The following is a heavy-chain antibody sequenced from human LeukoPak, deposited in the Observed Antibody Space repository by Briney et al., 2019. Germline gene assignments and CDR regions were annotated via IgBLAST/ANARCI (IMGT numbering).Heavy chain of an antibody. CDR2: IIPIFTTA. CDR3: ARVRVRGYYDY. D-gene: IGHD3-22*01. CDR1: GGTFSSYA. J-gene: IGHJ4*02. Sequence: ASVKVSCKASGGTFSSYAISWVRQAPGQGLEWMGGIIPIFTTANYAQKFQGRVTITADESTSTAYMELSSLRSEDTAVYYCARVRVRGYYDYWGQGTLVTVSS. V-gene: IGHV1-69*13.